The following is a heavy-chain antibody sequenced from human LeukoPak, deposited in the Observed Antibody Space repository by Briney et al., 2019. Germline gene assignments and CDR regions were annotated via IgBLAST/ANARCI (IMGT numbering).Heavy chain of an antibody. D-gene: IGHD5-18*01. V-gene: IGHV4-38-2*02. CDR1: GYSISSGYY. Sequence: SETLSLTCTVSGYSISSGYYWGWIRQPPGKGLEWIGSIYYSGSTYYNPSLKSRVTISVDTSKNQFSLKLSSVTAADTAVYYCARVVYSYSYSDYWGQGTLVTVSS. J-gene: IGHJ4*02. CDR3: ARVVYSYSYSDY. CDR2: IYYSGST.